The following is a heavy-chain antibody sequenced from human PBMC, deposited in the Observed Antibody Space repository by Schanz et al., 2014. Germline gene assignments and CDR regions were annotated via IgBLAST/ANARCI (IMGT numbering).Heavy chain of an antibody. CDR2: IGNGGVTI. V-gene: IGHV3-11*04. CDR1: GFSFSDYY. Sequence: QVHLLESGGGLVEPGGSLRLSCAASGFSFSDYYMSWIRQAPGKGLEWVSYIGNGGVTIYYADSVKGRFTISRDNSKNTLYLQMNSLRAEDTAVYYCARPALWFGDNCFDPWGQGTLVTVSS. D-gene: IGHD3-10*01. J-gene: IGHJ5*02. CDR3: ARPALWFGDNCFDP.